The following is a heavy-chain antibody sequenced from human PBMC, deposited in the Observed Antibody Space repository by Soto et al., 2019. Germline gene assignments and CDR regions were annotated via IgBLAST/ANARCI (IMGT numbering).Heavy chain of an antibody. CDR1: GFSFSNYE. J-gene: IGHJ6*02. CDR2: ISNGGTNI. Sequence: EVQLVESGGGLVQPGGSLRLSCAASGFSFSNYEMNWVRQAPGKGLEWISYISNGGTNIYYEDSVRGRFTISRHNADKSLYLQMNSWRAEDSAFYYFARSGRMDVWGQSTTVTVS. CDR3: ARSGRMDV. V-gene: IGHV3-48*03.